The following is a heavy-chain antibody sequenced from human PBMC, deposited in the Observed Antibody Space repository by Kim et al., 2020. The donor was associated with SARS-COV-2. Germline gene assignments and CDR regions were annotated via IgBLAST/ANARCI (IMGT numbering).Heavy chain of an antibody. CDR1: GGSISSGDYY. CDR3: ATADYYDSSGSPY. V-gene: IGHV4-30-4*01. D-gene: IGHD3-22*01. Sequence: SETLSLTCTVSGGSISSGDYYWSWIRQPPGKGLEWIGYIYYSGSTYYNPSLKSRVTISVDTSKNQFSLKLSSVTAADTAVYYCATADYYDSSGSPYWGQGTLVTVSS. J-gene: IGHJ4*02. CDR2: IYYSGST.